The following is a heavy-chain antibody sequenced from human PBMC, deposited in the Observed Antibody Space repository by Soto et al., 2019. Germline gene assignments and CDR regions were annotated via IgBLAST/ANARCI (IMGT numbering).Heavy chain of an antibody. CDR3: ARGEDAFFYDGLDV. CDR2: IYDTGISGYTPST. J-gene: IGHJ6*02. V-gene: IGHV4-59*01. Sequence: QVQLQESGPRLVKPSATLSLTCTVSGGSITSSYWSWIRRPPGKGLEWIAYIYDTGISGYTPSTSYHPSLKSRVTMWVDTSKSHFSLKLTPVTAADTAVYYCARGEDAFFYDGLDVWGQGITVTVS. CDR1: GGSITSSY.